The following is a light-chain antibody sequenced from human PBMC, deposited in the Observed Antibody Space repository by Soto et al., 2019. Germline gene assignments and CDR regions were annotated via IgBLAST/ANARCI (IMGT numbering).Light chain of an antibody. CDR1: QSVSTY. V-gene: IGKV1-39*01. J-gene: IGKJ1*01. Sequence: DIHMTQSPSSLSASVGHIFTITCRASQSVSTYLSWYQQKPGKAPKLLIYAASSLQSGVPSRLSGSGSGTDFTLTISSMKPEDVASYYCQKYDTAPTFGPGTKVDI. CDR2: AAS. CDR3: QKYDTAPT.